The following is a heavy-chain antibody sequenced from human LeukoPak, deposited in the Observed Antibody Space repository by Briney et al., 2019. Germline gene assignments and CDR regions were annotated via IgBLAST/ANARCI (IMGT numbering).Heavy chain of an antibody. J-gene: IGHJ4*02. CDR2: ITASGTAM. CDR3: ASSGSYRFDY. D-gene: IGHD1-26*01. Sequence: GGSLRLSCAASGFTFSSYSMNWVRQAPGKGLEWVSHITASGTAMFYADSVKGRFTISRDNAKNSLYLQMNSLRDENTAVYYCASSGSYRFDYWGQGTLVTVSS. V-gene: IGHV3-48*02. CDR1: GFTFSSYS.